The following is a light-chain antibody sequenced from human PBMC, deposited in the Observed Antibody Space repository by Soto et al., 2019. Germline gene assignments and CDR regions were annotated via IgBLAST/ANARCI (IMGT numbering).Light chain of an antibody. CDR3: QQYGSSPST. CDR1: QSVSS. CDR2: GAS. J-gene: IGKJ1*01. Sequence: EIVLTQSPGTRSLSPGERATLSCRVSQSVSSIAWYQQKPGQAPRLLIYGASSRATGIPDRFGGSGSGTDFTLTISGLEPEDFAVYYCQQYGSSPSTFGQGTKVDIK. V-gene: IGKV3-20*01.